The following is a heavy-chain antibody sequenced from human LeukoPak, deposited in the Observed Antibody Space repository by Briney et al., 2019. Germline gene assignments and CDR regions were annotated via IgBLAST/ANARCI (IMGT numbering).Heavy chain of an antibody. J-gene: IGHJ6*03. D-gene: IGHD5-18*01. CDR2: IYTSGST. CDR3: ARAGGYSYGYGDYYYYYMDV. CDR1: GGSISSGSYY. V-gene: IGHV4-61*02. Sequence: SQTLSLTCTVSGGSISSGSYYWSWIRQPAGKGLEWIGRIYTSGSTNYNPSLKSRVTISVDTSKNQFSLKLSSVTAADTAVYYCARAGGYSYGYGDYYYYYMDVWGKGTTVTVSS.